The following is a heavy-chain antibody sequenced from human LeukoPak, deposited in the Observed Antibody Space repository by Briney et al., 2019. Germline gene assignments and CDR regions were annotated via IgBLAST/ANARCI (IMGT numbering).Heavy chain of an antibody. CDR2: IFASGST. Sequence: SETLSLTCNVSGSSISGYSWSWIRQPAGKGLEWIGHIFASGSTNYNPSLRSRLTMSVDTSKNQFSLKLTSVTAADTAVYYRARGSREMATIFDYWGQGTLVTVSS. CDR3: ARGSREMATIFDY. V-gene: IGHV4-4*07. D-gene: IGHD5-24*01. J-gene: IGHJ4*02. CDR1: GSSISGYS.